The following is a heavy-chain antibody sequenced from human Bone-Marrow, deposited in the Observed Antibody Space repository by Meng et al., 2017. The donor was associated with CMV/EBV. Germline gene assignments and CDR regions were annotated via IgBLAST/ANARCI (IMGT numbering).Heavy chain of an antibody. CDR3: ASLYSYGQMRSDY. J-gene: IGHJ4*02. Sequence: GESLKISCAASGFTFSSYAMSWVRQAPGKGLEWVSAISGSGGSTYYADSVKGRFTISRDNSKNTLYLQMNSLRSEDTAVYYCASLYSYGQMRSDYWGQGTLVTVSS. D-gene: IGHD5-18*01. V-gene: IGHV3-23*01. CDR1: GFTFSSYA. CDR2: ISGSGGST.